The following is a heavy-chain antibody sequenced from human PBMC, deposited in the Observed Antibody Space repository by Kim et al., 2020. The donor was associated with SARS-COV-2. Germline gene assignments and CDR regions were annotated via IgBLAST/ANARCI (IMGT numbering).Heavy chain of an antibody. J-gene: IGHJ4*02. CDR2: ISYDGSNK. V-gene: IGHV3-30*18. D-gene: IGHD2-15*01. CDR3: AKDEGRYCSGGSCYGQFDY. CDR1: GFPFSSYG. Sequence: GGSLRLSCAASGFPFSSYGMHWVRQAPGKGLEWVAVISYDGSNKYYADSVKGRFTISRDNSKNTLYLQMNSLRAEDTAVYYCAKDEGRYCSGGSCYGQFDYWGQGTLVTVSS.